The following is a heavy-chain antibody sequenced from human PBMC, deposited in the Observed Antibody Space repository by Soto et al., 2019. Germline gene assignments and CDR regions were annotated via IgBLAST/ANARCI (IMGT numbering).Heavy chain of an antibody. Sequence: PSETLSLTCAVSGGSISSGGYSWSWIRQPPGKGLEWIGYIYYSGSTNYNPSLKSRVTISVDTSKNQFSLKLSSVTAADTAVYYCARDLWVRGVITPYYYYGMDVWGQGTTVTVSS. CDR3: ARDLWVRGVITPYYYYGMDV. D-gene: IGHD3-10*01. CDR1: GGSISSGGYS. CDR2: IYYSGST. V-gene: IGHV4-61*08. J-gene: IGHJ6*02.